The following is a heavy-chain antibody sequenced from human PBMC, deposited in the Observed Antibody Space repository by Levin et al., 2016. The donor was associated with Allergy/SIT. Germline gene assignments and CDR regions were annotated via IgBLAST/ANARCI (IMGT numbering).Heavy chain of an antibody. Sequence: GGSLRLSCRLPGFAFGDYGMSWFRQAPGKGPEWVGFIRSKTYGGTTEDAASLRGRFTISRDDSKSIGYLQMNSLTKEDTAVYYCVRDPGIQLWFGNGIDPWGQGTLVTVSS. CDR3: VRDPGIQLWFGNGIDP. CDR2: IRSKTYGGTT. V-gene: IGHV3-49*03. D-gene: IGHD5-18*01. CDR1: GFAFGDYG. J-gene: IGHJ5*02.